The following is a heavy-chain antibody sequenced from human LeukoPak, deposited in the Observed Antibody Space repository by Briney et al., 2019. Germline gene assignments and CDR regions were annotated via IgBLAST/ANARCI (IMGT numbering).Heavy chain of an antibody. Sequence: PGASLRLSCAASGFPFSSYAMSWVRQPPVKGLECISTISDSFRITDDADSMKGRFTISRDNSKNTLYLQMNTLRAEDTAVYYCAKRHGDYFDYWGQGTLVTVSS. CDR1: GFPFSSYA. J-gene: IGHJ4*02. V-gene: IGHV3-23*01. CDR3: AKRHGDYFDY. CDR2: ISDSFRIT. D-gene: IGHD4-17*01.